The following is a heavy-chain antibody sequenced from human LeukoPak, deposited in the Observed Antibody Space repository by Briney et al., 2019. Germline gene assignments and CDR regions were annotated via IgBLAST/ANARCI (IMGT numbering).Heavy chain of an antibody. J-gene: IGHJ4*02. Sequence: GGSLRLSCAASGFTFSSYSMNWVRQAPGKGLEWVSSISSSSSYIYYADSVKGRFTISRDNAKNTLYLQMNSLRAEDTAVYYCAKKSTFGYYFDYWGQGTLVTVSS. D-gene: IGHD2/OR15-2a*01. CDR3: AKKSTFGYYFDY. V-gene: IGHV3-21*04. CDR2: ISSSSSYI. CDR1: GFTFSSYS.